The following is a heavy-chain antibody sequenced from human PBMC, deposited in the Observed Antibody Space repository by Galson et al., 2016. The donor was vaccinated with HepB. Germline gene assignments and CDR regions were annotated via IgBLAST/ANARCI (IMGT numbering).Heavy chain of an antibody. CDR2: ISAYNDNT. V-gene: IGHV1-18*01. Sequence: SVKVSCKASGYTFTGYGINWMRQAPGQGLEWMGWISAYNDNTNYAQKLQGRVTMTTDTSTSTAYMELRSLGSDDTAVYYCARDRAGTMDVWGQGTTVTVSS. CDR1: GYTFTGYG. CDR3: ARDRAGTMDV. D-gene: IGHD6-13*01. J-gene: IGHJ6*02.